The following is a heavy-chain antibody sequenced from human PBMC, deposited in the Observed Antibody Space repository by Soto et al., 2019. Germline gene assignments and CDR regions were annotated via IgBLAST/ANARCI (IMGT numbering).Heavy chain of an antibody. D-gene: IGHD3-22*01. CDR3: ARVSMGGYYDSSGYYYSFDY. V-gene: IGHV1-2*02. J-gene: IGHJ4*02. Sequence: ASVKVSCKASGYTFTGYYMHWLRESAGQGLEWMGWINPNSGGTNYAQKFQGRVTMTRDTSISTAYMELSRLRSDDTAVYYCARVSMGGYYDSSGYYYSFDYWGQGTLVIVSS. CDR2: INPNSGGT. CDR1: GYTFTGYY.